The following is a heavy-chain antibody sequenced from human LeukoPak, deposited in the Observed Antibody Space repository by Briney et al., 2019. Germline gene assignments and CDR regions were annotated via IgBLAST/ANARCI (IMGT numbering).Heavy chain of an antibody. CDR2: TYSGGST. CDR1: GFTFSSYA. CDR3: ARSSGWNSYFDY. D-gene: IGHD6-19*01. V-gene: IGHV3-53*01. J-gene: IGHJ4*02. Sequence: GGSLRLSCAASGFTFSSYAMSWVRQAPGKGLEWVSVTYSGGSTYYADSVKGRFTFFRDNSKNTLYLQMNSLRAEDTAVYFCARSSGWNSYFDYWGQGTLVTVSS.